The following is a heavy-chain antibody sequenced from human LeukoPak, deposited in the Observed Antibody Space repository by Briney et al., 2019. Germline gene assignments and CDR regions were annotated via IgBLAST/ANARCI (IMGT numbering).Heavy chain of an antibody. CDR3: AKGRNWNRNAFDI. CDR2: ISGSGGNT. J-gene: IGHJ3*02. V-gene: IGHV3-23*01. D-gene: IGHD1-1*01. Sequence: GGSLRLSCAGPGFTFSSSAMTWVRQAPGKGLEWVSAISGSGGNTYYADSVKGRFTISRDNSKNTLFLQMNSLRADDTAVYYCAKGRNWNRNAFDIWGQGTMLTVSS. CDR1: GFTFSSSA.